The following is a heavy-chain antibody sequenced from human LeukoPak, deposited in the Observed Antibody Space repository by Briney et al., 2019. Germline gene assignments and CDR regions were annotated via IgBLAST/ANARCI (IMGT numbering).Heavy chain of an antibody. CDR1: GFTFSSYE. CDR2: ISSSGSTI. CDR3: ARDRSLFDY. J-gene: IGHJ4*02. V-gene: IGHV3-48*03. D-gene: IGHD3-16*02. Sequence: GGSLRLSCAASGFTFSSYEMNWVRQAPGKGLEWVSYISSSGSTIYYADSVKGRYTISRDNAKNSLYLQMNSLRAEDTAVYYCARDRSLFDYWGQGTLVTVSS.